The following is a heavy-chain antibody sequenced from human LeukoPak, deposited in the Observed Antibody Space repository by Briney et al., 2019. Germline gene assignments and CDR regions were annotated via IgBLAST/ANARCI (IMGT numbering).Heavy chain of an antibody. CDR1: GYTFTSYY. Sequence: SVKVSCKASGYTFTSYYMHWVRQAPGQGLEWIGGIIPIFGTANYAQKFQGRVTITADESTSTAYMELSSLRSEDTAVYYCASGSSWYINWFDPWGQGTLVTVSS. CDR3: ASGSSWYINWFDP. CDR2: IIPIFGTA. J-gene: IGHJ5*02. V-gene: IGHV1-69*13. D-gene: IGHD6-13*01.